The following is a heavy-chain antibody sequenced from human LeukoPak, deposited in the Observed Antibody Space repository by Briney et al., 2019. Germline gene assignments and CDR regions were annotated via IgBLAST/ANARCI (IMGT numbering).Heavy chain of an antibody. CDR3: ARPKTDRSGLGWFDP. CDR2: VSYSGRT. D-gene: IGHD6-25*01. CDR1: GGSISTSSFY. J-gene: IGHJ5*02. Sequence: SETLSLTCTFSGGSISTSSFYWGWIRQPPGKGLEWIGTVSYSGRTYYNPSLQSRVTISVDTSKSQFSLKLSSVTATDTAVYYCARPKTDRSGLGWFDPWGQGTLVTVSS. V-gene: IGHV4-39*01.